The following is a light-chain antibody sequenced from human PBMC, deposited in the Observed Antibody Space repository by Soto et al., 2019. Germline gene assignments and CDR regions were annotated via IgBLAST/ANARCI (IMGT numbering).Light chain of an antibody. J-gene: IGKJ1*01. CDR1: ETIRYY. CDR2: AAS. CDR3: QQRYTSPLT. Sequence: DIQMTQSPSSLSASVGDRVTITCRASETIRYYLNWYQQRPGKAPNLLIYAASRLQSGVPSRFSGSVSGTDFTLTISSLQPEDFATYFCQQRYTSPLTFGQGTKVEV. V-gene: IGKV1-39*01.